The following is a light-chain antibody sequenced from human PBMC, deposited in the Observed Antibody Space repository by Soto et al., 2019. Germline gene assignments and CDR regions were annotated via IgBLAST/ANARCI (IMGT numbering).Light chain of an antibody. CDR3: HQYYITPRT. J-gene: IGKJ1*01. V-gene: IGKV4-1*01. CDR2: WAS. CDR1: QSVLYSSNNKNY. Sequence: DIVMTQSPDSLAVSLGERATINCKSSQSVLYSSNNKNYLAWFQQKPGQPPKLLFYWASTRESGVPDRFSGSGSGTDFTLNISSLQAEDVAIYYCHQYYITPRTFGQGTKVEIK.